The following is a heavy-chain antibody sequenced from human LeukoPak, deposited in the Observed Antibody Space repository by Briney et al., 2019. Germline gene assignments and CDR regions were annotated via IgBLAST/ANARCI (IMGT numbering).Heavy chain of an antibody. D-gene: IGHD3-22*01. CDR3: ARVTTGGYYNF. J-gene: IGHJ4*02. Sequence: TLSLTCTVSGGSISSGSYYWSWIRQPAGEGLVWFGRFYTSGSPNYNPSLKSRVTISVHTSKNQCSLKLSAVTAADTAVYYCARVTTGGYYNFWGQGTLVTVSS. CDR1: GGSISSGSYY. V-gene: IGHV4-61*02. CDR2: FYTSGSP.